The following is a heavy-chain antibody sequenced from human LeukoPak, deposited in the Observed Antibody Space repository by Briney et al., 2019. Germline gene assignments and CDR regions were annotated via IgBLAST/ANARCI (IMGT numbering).Heavy chain of an antibody. D-gene: IGHD6-13*01. CDR1: GYTFTSYG. CDR2: ISVYNGNT. CDR3: AKALQQLVSFYFDY. J-gene: IGHJ4*02. V-gene: IGHV1-18*01. Sequence: ASVKVSCKASGYTFTSYGISWVRQAPGQGLEWMGWISVYNGNTNYAQKLQGRVTMTTDTSTSTAYMELRSLSSDDTAVYYCAKALQQLVSFYFDYWGQGTLVTVSS.